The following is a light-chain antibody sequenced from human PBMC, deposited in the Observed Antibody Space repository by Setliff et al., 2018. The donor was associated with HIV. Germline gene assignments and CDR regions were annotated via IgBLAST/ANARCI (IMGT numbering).Light chain of an antibody. V-gene: IGLV2-14*03. CDR1: SSDVGGYDY. CDR3: SSYASSGSLV. Sequence: QSVLAQPASVSGSPGQSITISCTGTSSDVGGYDYVSWYQQHPGKAPKLMIYDVTNRPSGLSNRFSGSKSGNTASLTISGLQAEDEAEYYCSSYASSGSLVFGTGTKVTVL. J-gene: IGLJ1*01. CDR2: DVT.